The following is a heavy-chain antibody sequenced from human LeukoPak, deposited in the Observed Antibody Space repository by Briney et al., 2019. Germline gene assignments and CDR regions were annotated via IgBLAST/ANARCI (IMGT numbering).Heavy chain of an antibody. J-gene: IGHJ3*02. Sequence: GGSLRLSCAASRFTFNKYGMHWVRQAPGKRLEWVATILYDGRTQYYADSVKSRFIISRDNSKNTLYLQMNSLRAEDTAVYYCAKARGGSRNDAFDIWGQGTMVTVSS. CDR2: ILYDGRTQ. CDR3: AKARGGSRNDAFDI. D-gene: IGHD2-15*01. CDR1: RFTFNKYG. V-gene: IGHV3-30*18.